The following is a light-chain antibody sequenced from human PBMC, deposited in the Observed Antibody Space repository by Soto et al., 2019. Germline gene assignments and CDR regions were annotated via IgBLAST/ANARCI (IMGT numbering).Light chain of an antibody. Sequence: QSVLTQPPSASGTPGQRVTISCSGSSSNIGSNTVNWYQQLPGTAPKLLIHANNQRPSGVPDRFSGSKSGTSASLAISWLQSEEADYYCAAWDDNLNGYVFGTGTKLTVL. CDR2: ANN. V-gene: IGLV1-44*01. CDR1: SSNIGSNT. J-gene: IGLJ1*01. CDR3: AAWDDNLNGYV.